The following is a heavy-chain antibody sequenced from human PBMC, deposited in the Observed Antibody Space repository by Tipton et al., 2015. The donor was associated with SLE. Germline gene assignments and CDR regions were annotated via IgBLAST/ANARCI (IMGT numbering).Heavy chain of an antibody. J-gene: IGHJ6*02. V-gene: IGHV4-38-2*02. Sequence: TLSLTCTVSGYSINNGFYWGWIRQPPGKGLEWIGIIYHSGTTYYNPSLKSRVTISEDTSKNQFSLRLSSVTAADTAMYYCARVAYDFWSGYGDYYYGMDVWDQGP. CDR3: ARVAYDFWSGYGDYYYGMDV. CDR2: IYHSGTT. D-gene: IGHD3-3*01. CDR1: GYSINNGFY.